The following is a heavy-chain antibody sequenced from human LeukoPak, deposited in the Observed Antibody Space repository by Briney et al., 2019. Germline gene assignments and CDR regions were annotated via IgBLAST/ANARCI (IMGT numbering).Heavy chain of an antibody. V-gene: IGHV1-69*05. D-gene: IGHD2-15*01. Sequence: VASVKVSCKASGGTFSSYAISWVRQAPGQGLEWMGRIIPIFGTANYAQKFQGRVTITTDESTSTAYMELSSLRSEDTAVYYCASYKCSGGSCYLDYRGQGTLVTVSS. CDR1: GGTFSSYA. CDR3: ASYKCSGGSCYLDY. CDR2: IIPIFGTA. J-gene: IGHJ4*02.